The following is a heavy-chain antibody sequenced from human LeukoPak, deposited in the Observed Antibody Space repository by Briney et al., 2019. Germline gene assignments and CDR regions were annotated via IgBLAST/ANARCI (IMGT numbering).Heavy chain of an antibody. Sequence: SETLSLTCTVSGGSISSSSYYWGWIRQPPGKGLEWIGSLYYSGSVFYNPSLKSRVTVSVDTSRSQFSLKLISVTAADTAVYYCARAGRDGYSPASDSFDIWGQGKTVTVSS. J-gene: IGHJ3*02. CDR1: GGSISSSSYY. CDR2: LYYSGSV. CDR3: ARAGRDGYSPASDSFDI. V-gene: IGHV4-39*07. D-gene: IGHD5-24*01.